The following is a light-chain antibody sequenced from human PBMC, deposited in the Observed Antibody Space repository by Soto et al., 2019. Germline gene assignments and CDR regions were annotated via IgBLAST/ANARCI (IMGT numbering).Light chain of an antibody. V-gene: IGKV1-5*01. CDR2: AAS. CDR3: QQYNSYSKT. CDR1: QTINPY. Sequence: DIQMTQSPSSLSASVGDRVTITCRASQTINPYLNWYQQRPGKAPKLLSDAASSLETGVPSRFSGSGAGTECTLSSSSLQPDDSASYYCQQYNSYSKTFGQGTKVDIK. J-gene: IGKJ1*01.